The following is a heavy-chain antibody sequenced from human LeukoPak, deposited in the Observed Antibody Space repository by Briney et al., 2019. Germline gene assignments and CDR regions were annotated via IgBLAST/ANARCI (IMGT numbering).Heavy chain of an antibody. J-gene: IGHJ5*02. V-gene: IGHV6-1*01. CDR3: ARGPAVVPPAMVWFDP. CDR1: GDSVSRNTAA. D-gene: IGHD2-2*01. CDR2: TYYRSKWYY. Sequence: SQTLSLTCAISGDSVSRNTAAWNWIRQSPSRGLEWLGRTYYRSKWYYDYALSVKSRITINPDTSKNQLSLQLNSVTPEDTAVYYCARGPAVVPPAMVWFDPWGQGTLVTVSS.